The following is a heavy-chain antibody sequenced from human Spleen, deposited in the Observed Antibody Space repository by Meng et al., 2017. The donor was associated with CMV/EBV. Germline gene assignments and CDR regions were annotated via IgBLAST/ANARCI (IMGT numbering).Heavy chain of an antibody. Sequence: GGSLRLPGAAFGFTFTNHGLHWFRQAPGKGLEWVTFVRYDGTSELYIDSVKGRFTISRDNSQNRVYLQMNTLRPEDTAVYYCAKDMGRWGPEFFDSWGQGTLVTVSS. V-gene: IGHV3-30*02. CDR3: AKDMGRWGPEFFDS. D-gene: IGHD3-10*01. J-gene: IGHJ4*02. CDR2: VRYDGTSE. CDR1: GFTFTNHG.